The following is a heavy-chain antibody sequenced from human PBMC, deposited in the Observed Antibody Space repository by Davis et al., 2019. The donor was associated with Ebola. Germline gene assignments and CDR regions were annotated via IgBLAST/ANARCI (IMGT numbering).Heavy chain of an antibody. V-gene: IGHV3-48*02. CDR3: ARDPYYDFWKVGARNYYFDY. CDR1: GFTFSSYS. D-gene: IGHD3-3*01. Sequence: PGGSLRLSCAASGFTFSSYSMNWVRQAPGKGLEWVSYISSSSSTIYYADSVKGRFTISRDNAKNSLYLQMNSLRDEDTAVYYCARDPYYDFWKVGARNYYFDYWGQGTLVTVSS. J-gene: IGHJ4*02. CDR2: ISSSSSTI.